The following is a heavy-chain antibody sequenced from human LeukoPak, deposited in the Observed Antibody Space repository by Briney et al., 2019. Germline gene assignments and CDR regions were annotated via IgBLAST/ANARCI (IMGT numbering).Heavy chain of an antibody. CDR3: ARSIVVVTDFDY. J-gene: IGHJ4*02. D-gene: IGHD2-21*02. Sequence: ASVNVSYKASGYTFTSYYMHWMRQAPGQGLEGMGIINPSVGSTSYAQKFQGRVTMTSDTSTSTVHMELSSLRSEDTAVYYCARSIVVVTDFDYWGQGPLVTVSS. CDR1: GYTFTSYY. CDR2: INPSVGST. V-gene: IGHV1-46*01.